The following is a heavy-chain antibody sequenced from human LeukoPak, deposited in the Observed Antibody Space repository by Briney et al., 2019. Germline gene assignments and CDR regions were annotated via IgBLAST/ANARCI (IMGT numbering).Heavy chain of an antibody. J-gene: IGHJ4*02. CDR3: AKDWGYGEAGIDF. V-gene: IGHV3-30*18. Sequence: GGSLRLSCAASGFTFSSYGMHWVRQAPGKGLEWVAVISYDGSNKYYADSVKGRFTISRDNAENSLYLQMSSLRAEDTAVYYCAKDWGYGEAGIDFWGQGTLVTVSS. D-gene: IGHD6-13*01. CDR2: ISYDGSNK. CDR1: GFTFSSYG.